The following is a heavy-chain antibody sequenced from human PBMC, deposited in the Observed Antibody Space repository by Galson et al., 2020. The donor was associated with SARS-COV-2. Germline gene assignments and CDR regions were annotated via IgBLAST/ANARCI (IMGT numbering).Heavy chain of an antibody. CDR2: ISWNSGSI. D-gene: IGHD3-10*01. CDR1: GFTFDDYA. CDR3: AKDIREYDGLDY. Sequence: GGSLRLSCAASGFTFDDYAMHWVRQAPGKGLEWVSGISWNSGSIGYADSVKGRFTISRDNAKNSLYLQMNSLRAEDTALYYCAKDIREYDGLDYWGQGTLVTVSS. J-gene: IGHJ4*02. V-gene: IGHV3-9*01.